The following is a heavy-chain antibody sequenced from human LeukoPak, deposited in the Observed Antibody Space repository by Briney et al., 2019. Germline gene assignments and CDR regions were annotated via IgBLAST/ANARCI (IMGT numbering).Heavy chain of an antibody. V-gene: IGHV4-59*01. Sequence: SGTLSLTCTVSGGSISNYYWSWIRQPPGKGLEWIGYIYSSGSTSYNPSLKSRVTMSVDTSKNQLSLNLNSVTAADAAVYHCARGYSRDWGLQYFQHWGQGTLVTVSS. D-gene: IGHD6-19*01. CDR1: GGSISNYY. J-gene: IGHJ1*01. CDR3: ARGYSRDWGLQYFQH. CDR2: IYSSGST.